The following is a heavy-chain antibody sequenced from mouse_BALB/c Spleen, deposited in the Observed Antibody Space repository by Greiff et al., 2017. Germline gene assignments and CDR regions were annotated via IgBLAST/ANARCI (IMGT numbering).Heavy chain of an antibody. CDR2: IWAGGST. V-gene: IGHV2-9*02. CDR1: GFSLTRYG. D-gene: IGHD2-14*01. J-gene: IGHJ4*01. Sequence: QVQLKESGPGLVAPSQSLSITCTVSGFSLTRYGVHWVRQPPGKGLEWMGVIWAGGSTNYNSALMSRLSISKDNSKSQVFLKMNSLQTDDTAMYYCAREDYRYGFYAMDYWGQGTSVTVSS. CDR3: AREDYRYGFYAMDY.